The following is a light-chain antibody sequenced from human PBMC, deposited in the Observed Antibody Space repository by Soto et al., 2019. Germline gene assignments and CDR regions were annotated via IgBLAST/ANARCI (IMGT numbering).Light chain of an antibody. CDR2: GAS. J-gene: IGKJ4*01. V-gene: IGKV1-27*01. CDR3: QKYSRDPLS. CDR1: LGIGKY. Sequence: DNQMTQSPSSLSASIGDKVTITCRASLGIGKYLAWYQQKPGKLPKLLIYGASTLQPGVPSRFSGSGSVTEFTLTINSLQPEDVATYYCQKYSRDPLSFGGGTRVEIK.